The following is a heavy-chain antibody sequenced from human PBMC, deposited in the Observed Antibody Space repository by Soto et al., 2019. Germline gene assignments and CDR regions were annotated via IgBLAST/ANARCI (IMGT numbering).Heavy chain of an antibody. J-gene: IGHJ6*02. D-gene: IGHD2-15*01. V-gene: IGHV4-30-4*01. Sequence: PSETLSLTCTVSGGSISSGDYYWSWIRQPPGKGLEWIGYIYYSGSTYYNPSLKSRVTISVDTSKNQFSLKLSSVTVADTAVYYCARTRGVVYYYYYGMDVWGQGTTVTISS. CDR3: ARTRGVVYYYYYGMDV. CDR1: GGSISSGDYY. CDR2: IYYSGST.